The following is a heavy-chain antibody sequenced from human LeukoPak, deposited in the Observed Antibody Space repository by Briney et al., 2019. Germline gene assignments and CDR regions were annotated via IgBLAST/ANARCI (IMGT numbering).Heavy chain of an antibody. CDR3: ARDQAGYFDY. Sequence: GRSLRLSCAASGFTFSSYGMHWVRQAPGKGLEWVAVIWYDGSKKYYADSVKGRFTISRDNSKNTLYLQMNSLRAEGTAVYYCARDQAGYFDYWGQGTLVTVPS. CDR2: IWYDGSKK. CDR1: GFTFSSYG. V-gene: IGHV3-33*01. J-gene: IGHJ4*02. D-gene: IGHD6-13*01.